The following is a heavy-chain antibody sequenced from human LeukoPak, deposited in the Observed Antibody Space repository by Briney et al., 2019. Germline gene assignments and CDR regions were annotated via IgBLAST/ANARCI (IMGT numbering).Heavy chain of an antibody. Sequence: PGGSLRLSCAASGFTFSDYYMSWIRQAPGKGLEWVSYISSSGSTIYYANSVKGRFTISRDNAKKSVYLQMNSLRAEDTAVYYCATTSGCSSMYYFDYWGQGTLVTVSS. CDR3: ATTSGCSSMYYFDY. V-gene: IGHV3-11*01. J-gene: IGHJ4*02. CDR1: GFTFSDYY. D-gene: IGHD6-13*01. CDR2: ISSSGSTI.